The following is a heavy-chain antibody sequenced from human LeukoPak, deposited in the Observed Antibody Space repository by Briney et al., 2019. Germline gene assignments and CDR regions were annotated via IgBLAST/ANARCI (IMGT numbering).Heavy chain of an antibody. Sequence: GGSLRLSCAASGFTFSSYWMHWVRQAPGKGLVWVSRINSDGSSTSYADSVKGRFTISRDNAKNSLYLQMNSLRAEDTAVYYCARVRIEMATLDAFDIWGQGTTVTVSS. V-gene: IGHV3-74*01. CDR1: GFTFSSYW. D-gene: IGHD5-24*01. J-gene: IGHJ3*02. CDR3: ARVRIEMATLDAFDI. CDR2: INSDGSST.